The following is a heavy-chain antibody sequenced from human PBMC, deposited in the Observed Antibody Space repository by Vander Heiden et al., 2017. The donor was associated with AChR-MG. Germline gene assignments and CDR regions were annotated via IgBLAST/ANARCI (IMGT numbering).Heavy chain of an antibody. Sequence: QVQLVQSGAEVKKPGSSVKVSCKASGGTFSSYAISWVRQAPGQGLEWMGGIIPIFGTANYAQKFQGRVTITADESTSTAYMELSSLRSEDTAVYYCARTTHYDILTGYYEGWFDPWGQGTLVTVSS. J-gene: IGHJ5*02. D-gene: IGHD3-9*01. CDR1: GGTFSSYA. CDR3: ARTTHYDILTGYYEGWFDP. V-gene: IGHV1-69*01. CDR2: IIPIFGTA.